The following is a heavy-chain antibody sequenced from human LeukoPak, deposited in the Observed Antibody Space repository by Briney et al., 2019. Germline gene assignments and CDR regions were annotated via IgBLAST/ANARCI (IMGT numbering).Heavy chain of an antibody. J-gene: IGHJ5*02. D-gene: IGHD6-13*01. V-gene: IGHV3-23*01. CDR1: GFTFSSYA. Sequence: PGGSLRLSCAASGFTFSSYAMSWVRQAPGKGLEWVAAIGGSGGSTYYADSVKGRFTISRDNSKITLYLQMNSLRAEDTAVYYCTKEGHSTGWYWFDPWGQGTLVTVSS. CDR3: TKEGHSTGWYWFDP. CDR2: IGGSGGST.